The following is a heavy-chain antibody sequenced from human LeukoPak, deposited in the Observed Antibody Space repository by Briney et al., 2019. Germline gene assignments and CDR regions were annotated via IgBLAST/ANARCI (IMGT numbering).Heavy chain of an antibody. Sequence: HPGRSLRLSCAASGFTFSSYAMHWVRQAPGKGLEWVAVISYDGSNKYYADSVKGRFTISRDNSKNTLYLQMNSLRAEDTAVYYCARGDWELRYYYYGMDVWGQGTTVTVSS. CDR1: GFTFSSYA. V-gene: IGHV3-30-3*01. J-gene: IGHJ6*02. CDR3: ARGDWELRYYYYGMDV. D-gene: IGHD1-26*01. CDR2: ISYDGSNK.